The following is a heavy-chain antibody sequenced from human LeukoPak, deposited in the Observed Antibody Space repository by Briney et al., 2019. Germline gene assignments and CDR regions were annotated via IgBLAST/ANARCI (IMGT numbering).Heavy chain of an antibody. J-gene: IGHJ4*02. CDR3: SSDDRGVPAALDY. CDR2: IITILGIA. V-gene: IGHV1-69*04. Sequence: GASVKVSCTASGYTFTSYYMHWVRHAPGQGLEWKGRIITILGIASYAQKFQGRVTITADKSTSTAYMDLSSLSSEDTAVYYCSSDDRGVPAALDYWGQGTLVTVSS. CDR1: GYTFTSYY. D-gene: IGHD2-2*01.